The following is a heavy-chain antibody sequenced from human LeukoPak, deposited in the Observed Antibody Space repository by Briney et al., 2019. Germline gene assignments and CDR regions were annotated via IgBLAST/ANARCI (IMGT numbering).Heavy chain of an antibody. J-gene: IGHJ4*02. Sequence: GGSLRLSCAASGFTFSSCAMSWVRQAPGKGLEWVSAISGSGGSTYYADSVKGRFTISRDNSKNTLYLQMNSLRAEDTAVYYCAKEGYLRLGELSLNHFDYWGQGTLVTVSS. V-gene: IGHV3-23*01. CDR1: GFTFSSCA. CDR3: AKEGYLRLGELSLNHFDY. CDR2: ISGSGGST. D-gene: IGHD3-16*02.